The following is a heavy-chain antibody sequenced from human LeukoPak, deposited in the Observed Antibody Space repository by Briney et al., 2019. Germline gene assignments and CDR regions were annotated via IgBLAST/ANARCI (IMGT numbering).Heavy chain of an antibody. V-gene: IGHV1-69*04. CDR3: ARDKRLLTVTTSVHFDY. CDR1: GYTFTSYD. D-gene: IGHD4-17*01. CDR2: IIPILGIA. Sequence: SVKVSCKASGYTFTSYDINWVRQAPGQGLEWMGRIIPILGIANYAQKFQGRVTITADKSTSTAYMELSSLRSEDTAVYYCARDKRLLTVTTSVHFDYWGQGTLVTVSS. J-gene: IGHJ4*02.